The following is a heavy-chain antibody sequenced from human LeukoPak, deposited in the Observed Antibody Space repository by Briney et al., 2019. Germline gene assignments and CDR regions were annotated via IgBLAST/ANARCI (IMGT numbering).Heavy chain of an antibody. J-gene: IGHJ4*02. V-gene: IGHV4-30-2*05. CDR2: IYHSGST. CDR3: ARVTLDY. CDR1: GGSISSGGYS. Sequence: SQTLSLTCAVSGGSISSGGYSWSWIRQPPGKGLEWIGYIYHSGSTYYNPSLKSRVTISVDTSKNQFSLKLSSVTAADTAVYYCARVTLDYWGQGTLVTVSS.